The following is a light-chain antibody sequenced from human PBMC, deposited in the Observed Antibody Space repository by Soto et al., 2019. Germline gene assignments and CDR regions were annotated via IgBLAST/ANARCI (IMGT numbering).Light chain of an antibody. V-gene: IGLV2-14*01. Sequence: QSALTQPASVSGSPGQSITISCTGTSSDVGGYNYVSWYQQHPGKAPKLMIYDVSNRPSGVSNRFSGSKSGNTASLTISGLQAEDEADYYCSSYTSSSKTVVFGRGTKLTVL. CDR3: SSYTSSSKTVV. CDR2: DVS. CDR1: SSDVGGYNY. J-gene: IGLJ2*01.